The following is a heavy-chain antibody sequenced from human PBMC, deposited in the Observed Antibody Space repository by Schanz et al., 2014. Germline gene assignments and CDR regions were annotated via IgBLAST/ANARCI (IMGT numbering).Heavy chain of an antibody. CDR1: GYTFTSYG. J-gene: IGHJ5*02. CDR2: ISGYNGKT. Sequence: QVRLVQSGAELKMPGASVKVSCKASGYTFTSYGISWVRQAPGQGLEWMGWISGYNGKTIYLDNREDRIRMTAHAATSTAYLELRNLRSADTAVYYCARDGNQPLDAWGQGTLVTVSS. V-gene: IGHV1-18*01. CDR3: ARDGNQPLDA. D-gene: IGHD2-2*01.